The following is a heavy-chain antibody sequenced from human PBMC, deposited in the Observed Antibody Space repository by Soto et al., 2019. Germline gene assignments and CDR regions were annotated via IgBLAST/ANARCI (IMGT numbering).Heavy chain of an antibody. CDR1: GFTFDDYA. D-gene: IGHD4-4*01. J-gene: IGHJ6*03. V-gene: IGHV3-9*01. Sequence: EVQLVESGGGLVQPGRSLRLSCAASGFTFDDYAMHWVRQAPGKGLEWVSGISWNSGSIGYADSVKGRFTISRDNAKNSLYLQMNSLRAEDTALYYCAKDMSASIYYYMDVWGKGTTVTVSS. CDR2: ISWNSGSI. CDR3: AKDMSASIYYYMDV.